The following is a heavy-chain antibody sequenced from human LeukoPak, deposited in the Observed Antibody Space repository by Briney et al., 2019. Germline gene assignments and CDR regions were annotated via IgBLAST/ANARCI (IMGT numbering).Heavy chain of an antibody. V-gene: IGHV1-46*01. CDR3: ARDQEAFDY. J-gene: IGHJ4*02. CDR1: GYSFTSNY. Sequence: ASVKVSCKASGYSFTSNYIHWVRQAPGQGLEWMGMTYPRDGSTSYAQKFQGRVTVTRDTSTSTVHMELSGLRSEDTAVYYCARDQEAFDYWGQGTLVTVSS. CDR2: TYPRDGST.